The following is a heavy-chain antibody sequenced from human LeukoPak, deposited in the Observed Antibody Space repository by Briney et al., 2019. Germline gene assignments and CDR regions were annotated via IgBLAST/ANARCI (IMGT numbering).Heavy chain of an antibody. Sequence: GGSLRLSCAASGFTFSSYSMNWVRQAPGKGLEWVSSISSSSSYIYYADSVKGRFTISRDNAKNSLYLQMNSLRAEDTAVYYCARIPYGDYGGFDPWGQGTLVTVSS. D-gene: IGHD4-17*01. CDR2: ISSSSSYI. CDR3: ARIPYGDYGGFDP. J-gene: IGHJ5*02. V-gene: IGHV3-21*01. CDR1: GFTFSSYS.